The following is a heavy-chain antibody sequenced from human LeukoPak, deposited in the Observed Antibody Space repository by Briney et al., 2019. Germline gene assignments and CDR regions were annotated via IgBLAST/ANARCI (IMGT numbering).Heavy chain of an antibody. D-gene: IGHD3-10*01. CDR1: GGSISSYY. Sequence: SETLSLTCTVSGGSISSYYWSWIRQPPGKGLEWIGYIYYSGSTNYNPSLKSRVTISVDTSKNQFSLKLSSVTAADTAVYYCARAQRSRYYGSGSYYEGWGQGTLVTVSS. CDR2: IYYSGST. CDR3: ARAQRSRYYGSGSYYEG. J-gene: IGHJ4*02. V-gene: IGHV4-59*08.